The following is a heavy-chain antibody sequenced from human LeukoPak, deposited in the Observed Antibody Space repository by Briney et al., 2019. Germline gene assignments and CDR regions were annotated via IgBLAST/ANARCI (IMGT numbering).Heavy chain of an antibody. J-gene: IGHJ6*02. Sequence: GGSLRLSCAASGFTFSSYWMNWARQAPGKGLEWVASINHNGNVNYYVDSVKGRFTISRDNAKNSLYLQMSNLSAEDTAVYFCARGGGLDVWGQGATVTVSS. CDR2: INHNGNVN. CDR1: GFTFSSYW. V-gene: IGHV3-7*03. CDR3: ARGGGLDV. D-gene: IGHD3-16*01.